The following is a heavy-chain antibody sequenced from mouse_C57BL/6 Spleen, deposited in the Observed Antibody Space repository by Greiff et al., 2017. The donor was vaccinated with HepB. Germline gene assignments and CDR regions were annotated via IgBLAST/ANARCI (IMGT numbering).Heavy chain of an antibody. CDR3: ARLRENDGIWYFDV. D-gene: IGHD1-1*01. CDR1: GYAFSSSW. J-gene: IGHJ1*03. CDR2: IYPGDGDT. V-gene: IGHV1-82*01. Sequence: QVQLQQPGPELVKPGASVKISCKASGYAFSSSWMNWVKQRPGKGLEWIGRIYPGDGDTNYNGKFKGKATLTADKSSSTAYMQLSSLTSEDSAVYFCARLRENDGIWYFDVWGTGTTVTVSS.